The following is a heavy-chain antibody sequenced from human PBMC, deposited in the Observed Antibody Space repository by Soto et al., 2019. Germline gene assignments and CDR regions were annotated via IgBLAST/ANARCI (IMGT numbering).Heavy chain of an antibody. J-gene: IGHJ4*02. CDR3: AKAHYDFWSGYLVFDY. V-gene: IGHV3-23*01. CDR1: GFTFSSYA. CDR2: ISGSGGST. Sequence: EVQLLESGGGLVQPGGSLRLSCAASGFTFSSYAMNWVRQAPGKGLEWVSTISGSGGSTYYADSVKGRFTISRDNSKNTLYLQMNSLRAEDTAVYYCAKAHYDFWSGYLVFDYWGQGTLVTVSS. D-gene: IGHD3-3*01.